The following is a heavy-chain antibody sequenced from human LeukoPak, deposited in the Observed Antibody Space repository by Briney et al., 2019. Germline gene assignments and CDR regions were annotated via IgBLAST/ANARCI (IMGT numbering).Heavy chain of an antibody. CDR1: GFTFSSYG. Sequence: GSLRLSCAASGFTFSSYGMHWVRQAPGKGLEWVAVIWYDGSNKYYADSVKGRFTISRDNSKNTLYLQMNSLRAEDTAVYYCARAGGSGSYYYYYGMDVWGQGTTVTVSS. CDR3: ARAGGSGSYYYYYGMDV. CDR2: IWYDGSNK. V-gene: IGHV3-33*01. D-gene: IGHD3-10*01. J-gene: IGHJ6*02.